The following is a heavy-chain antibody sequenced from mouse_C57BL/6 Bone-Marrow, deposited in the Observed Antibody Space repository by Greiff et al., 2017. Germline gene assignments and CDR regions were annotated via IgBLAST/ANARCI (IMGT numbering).Heavy chain of an antibody. CDR2: ISSGGSYT. Sequence: EVQGVESGGDLVKPGGSLKLSCAASGFTFSSYGMSWVRQTPDKRLEWVATISSGGSYTYYPDSVKGRFTISRDNAKNTLYLQMSSLKSEDTAMYYCASRRDDGYWAPFAYWGQGTLVTVSA. CDR1: GFTFSSYG. V-gene: IGHV5-6*01. D-gene: IGHD2-3*01. CDR3: ASRRDDGYWAPFAY. J-gene: IGHJ3*01.